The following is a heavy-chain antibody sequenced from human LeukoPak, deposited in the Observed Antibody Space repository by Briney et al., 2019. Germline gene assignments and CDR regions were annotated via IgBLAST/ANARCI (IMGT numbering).Heavy chain of an antibody. CDR3: ARWSISSFWFDP. CDR1: GFTFSSFA. V-gene: IGHV3-30-3*01. Sequence: GGSLRLSCAASGFTFSSFAMHWVRQAPGKGLEWVAVISYDGSNKYYADSVKGRFTISRDNSKNTLYLQMNSLRAEDTAVYYCARWSISSFWFDPWGQGTLVTVSS. J-gene: IGHJ5*02. CDR2: ISYDGSNK. D-gene: IGHD3-3*01.